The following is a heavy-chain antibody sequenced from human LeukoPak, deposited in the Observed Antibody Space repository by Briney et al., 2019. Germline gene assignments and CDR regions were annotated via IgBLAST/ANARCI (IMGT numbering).Heavy chain of an antibody. V-gene: IGHV3-23*01. J-gene: IGHJ4*02. CDR2: ITANGGTT. D-gene: IGHD6-13*01. Sequence: GGSLRLSCAAPGFTFSSYGMSWVRQAPGKGLEWVSGITANGGTTYYADSVKGRFTISRDNSKNTVYLQMNSLRAEDTAVYYCAKGSGTWYGFFDYWGQGTLVTVSS. CDR1: GFTFSSYG. CDR3: AKGSGTWYGFFDY.